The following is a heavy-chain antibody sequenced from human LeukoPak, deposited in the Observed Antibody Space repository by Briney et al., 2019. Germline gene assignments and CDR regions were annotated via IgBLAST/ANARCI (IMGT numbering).Heavy chain of an antibody. D-gene: IGHD5-18*01. V-gene: IGHV3-66*04. J-gene: IGHJ4*02. Sequence: GGSLRLSCAASGFTVSSNYMSWVRQAPGKGLEWVSVIYSGGSTYYADSVKGRFTISRDNSKNTLYLQMNSLRAEDTAVYYCAKQTGIQLWMYYFDYWGQGTLVTVSS. CDR3: AKQTGIQLWMYYFDY. CDR1: GFTVSSNY. CDR2: IYSGGST.